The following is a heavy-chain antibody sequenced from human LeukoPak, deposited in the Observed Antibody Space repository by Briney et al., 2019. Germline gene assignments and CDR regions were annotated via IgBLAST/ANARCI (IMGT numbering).Heavy chain of an antibody. CDR2: IIPIFGTA. J-gene: IGHJ2*01. CDR1: GGTFSSYA. Sequence: SVKVSCKASGGTFSSYAISWVRQAPGQGLEWMGGIIPIFGTANYAQKFQGRVTITADESTSTAYTELSSLRSEDTAVYYCARSGLRWSDWYFDLWGRGTLVTVSS. CDR3: ARSGLRWSDWYFDL. D-gene: IGHD4-23*01. V-gene: IGHV1-69*13.